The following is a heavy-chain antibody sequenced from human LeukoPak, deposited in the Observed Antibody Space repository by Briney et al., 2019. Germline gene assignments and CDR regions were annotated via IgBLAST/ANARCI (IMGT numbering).Heavy chain of an antibody. D-gene: IGHD3-10*01. Sequence: VASVRVSCKASGYTFTGYYMHRVRQAPGQGLEWMGWINPNSGGTNYAQKFQGRVTMTRDTSISTAYMELSRLRSDDTAVYYCARGGAYYYGSGSYCDYWGQGTLVTVSS. CDR1: GYTFTGYY. V-gene: IGHV1-2*02. J-gene: IGHJ4*02. CDR3: ARGGAYYYGSGSYCDY. CDR2: INPNSGGT.